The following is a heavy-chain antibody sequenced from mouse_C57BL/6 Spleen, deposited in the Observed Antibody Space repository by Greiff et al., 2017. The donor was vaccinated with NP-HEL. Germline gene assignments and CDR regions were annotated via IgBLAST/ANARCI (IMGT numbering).Heavy chain of an antibody. CDR3: ARFSGYYGSSSDYAMDY. Sequence: EVQLQQSGPELVKPGASVKISCKASGYTFTDYYMNWVKQSHGKSLEWIGDINPNNGGTSYNQKFKGKATLTVDKSSSTAYMELRSLTSEDSAVYYCARFSGYYGSSSDYAMDYWGQGTSVTVSS. CDR2: INPNNGGT. CDR1: GYTFTDYY. D-gene: IGHD1-1*01. V-gene: IGHV1-26*01. J-gene: IGHJ4*01.